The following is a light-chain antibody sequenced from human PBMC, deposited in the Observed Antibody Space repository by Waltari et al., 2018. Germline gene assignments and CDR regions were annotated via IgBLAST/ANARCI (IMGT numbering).Light chain of an antibody. CDR3: MQALETPWT. V-gene: IGKV2-29*02. CDR2: RVS. Sequence: DIMMTKTPLSLSVTPGEPASISCRSSQSLLHSLGNTYLYWYLQKPGQPPRLLIYRVSNRVSGVPDRFTGSGSGTYFTLNISRVEAEDVGVYYCMQALETPWTFGQGTKVEIK. CDR1: QSLLHSLGNTY. J-gene: IGKJ1*01.